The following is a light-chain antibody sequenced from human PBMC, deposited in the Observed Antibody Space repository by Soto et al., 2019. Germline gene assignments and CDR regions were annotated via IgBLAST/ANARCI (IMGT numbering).Light chain of an antibody. Sequence: QSVLTQPPSASGTPGQRVTISCSGGSSNIESNSVSWYQQLPGTAPRLLIYTNDQRHSGVPDRFSASKSGTSASLAISGLQSEDEAYYYCAAWDDSLSGWVFGGVTKLTVL. CDR1: SSNIESNS. CDR2: TND. J-gene: IGLJ3*02. V-gene: IGLV1-44*01. CDR3: AAWDDSLSGWV.